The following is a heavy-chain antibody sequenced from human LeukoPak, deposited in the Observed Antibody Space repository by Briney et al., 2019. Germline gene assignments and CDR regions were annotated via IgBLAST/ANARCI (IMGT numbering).Heavy chain of an antibody. V-gene: IGHV4-30-4*08. J-gene: IGHJ4*02. D-gene: IGHD6-13*01. CDR1: GGSISSGDYY. CDR3: AREDSSSWYFRYFDY. CDR2: IYYSGST. Sequence: PSETLSLTCTVSGGSISSGDYYWSWIRQPPGKGLEWIGYIYYSGSTYYNPSLKSRVTISVDTSKNRFSLKLSSVTAADTAVYYCAREDSSSWYFRYFDYWGQGTLVTVSS.